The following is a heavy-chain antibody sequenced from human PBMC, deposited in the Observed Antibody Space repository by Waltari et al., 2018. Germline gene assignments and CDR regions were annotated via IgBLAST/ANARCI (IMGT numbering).Heavy chain of an antibody. V-gene: IGHV4-38-2*01. CDR1: GYSISSGYY. Sequence: QVQLQESGPGLVKPSETLSLTCAVSGYSISSGYYWGWIRQPPGKGLEWIGSIYHSGSTYYNPSLKSRVTISVDTSKNQFSLKLSSVTAADTAVYYCAGDLAAADYWGQGTLVTVSS. CDR3: AGDLAAADY. D-gene: IGHD6-13*01. J-gene: IGHJ4*02. CDR2: IYHSGST.